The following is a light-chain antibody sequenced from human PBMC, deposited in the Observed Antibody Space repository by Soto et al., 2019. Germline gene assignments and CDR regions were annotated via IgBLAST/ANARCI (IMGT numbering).Light chain of an antibody. CDR3: QSFDTRLNTVV. Sequence: QSVVTQPPSVSGAPGQRVTISCTGSSSNIGADYDVHWYQHFPGRAPKLLIYGNKNRPSGGPDRFSGTKSGTSASLDITGLQAEGEADYYCQSFDTRLNTVVFGGGTKLTVL. J-gene: IGLJ2*01. CDR1: SSNIGADYD. V-gene: IGLV1-40*01. CDR2: GNK.